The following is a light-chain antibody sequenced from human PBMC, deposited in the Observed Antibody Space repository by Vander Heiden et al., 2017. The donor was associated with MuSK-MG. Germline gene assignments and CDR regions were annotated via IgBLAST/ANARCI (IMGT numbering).Light chain of an antibody. CDR2: GAS. Sequence: EIVLTQSPSTLSLSPGDRATLSCRASQSVSSPYLAWYQQKPGQPPRLLIYGASSRATGIPDRFSGSGSGTDFTLTISRLEPEDFAVYYCQQCGGSPYTFGQGTKLEIK. CDR1: QSVSSPY. J-gene: IGKJ2*01. CDR3: QQCGGSPYT. V-gene: IGKV3-20*01.